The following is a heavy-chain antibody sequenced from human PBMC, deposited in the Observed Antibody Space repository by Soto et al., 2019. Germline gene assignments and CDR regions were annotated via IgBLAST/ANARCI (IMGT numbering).Heavy chain of an antibody. CDR2: IYCSGST. J-gene: IGHJ5*02. Sequence: ASETLSLTCTVSGGSISSGGYYWSWIRQHPGKGLEWIGYIYCSGSTYYNPSLKSRVTISVDTSKNQFSLKLSSVTAADTAVYYCARDDHSSSSNWFAPWGQGTLVTVSS. CDR3: ARDDHSSSSNWFAP. V-gene: IGHV4-31*03. D-gene: IGHD6-6*01. CDR1: GGSISSGGYY.